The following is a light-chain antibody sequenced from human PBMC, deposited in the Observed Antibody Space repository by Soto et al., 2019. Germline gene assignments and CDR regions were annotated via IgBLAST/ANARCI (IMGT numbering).Light chain of an antibody. CDR1: QNIDSR. CDR3: QQYNSFSLFT. V-gene: IGKV1-5*01. CDR2: DAS. Sequence: DIQMAQSPSTLSASVGDRVTITCRASQNIDSRLAWYQQKPGKAPKLLVYDASTLERGVTSTFSGSGSGTDFTLTIISLQPEDFATYYCQQYNSFSLFTFGPGTKV. J-gene: IGKJ3*01.